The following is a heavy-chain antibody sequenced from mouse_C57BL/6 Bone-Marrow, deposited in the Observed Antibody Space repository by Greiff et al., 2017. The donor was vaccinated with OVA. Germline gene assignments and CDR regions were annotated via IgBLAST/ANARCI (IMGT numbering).Heavy chain of an antibody. V-gene: IGHV14-4*01. CDR1: GFNFKDYY. CDR3: TVLLWLRQ. Sequence: VQLQQSGAELVRPGASVKLSCTASGFNFKDYYMHWVKQRPEQGLEWIGWIDPDDGDTEYVSKFKGNATITADTSANTAYLQLSSLTYEDTAVYYCTVLLWLRQWGQGTTVTVSS. D-gene: IGHD2-2*01. J-gene: IGHJ2*01. CDR2: IDPDDGDT.